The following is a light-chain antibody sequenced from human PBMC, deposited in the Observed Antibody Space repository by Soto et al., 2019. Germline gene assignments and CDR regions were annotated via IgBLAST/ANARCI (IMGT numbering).Light chain of an antibody. J-gene: IGKJ1*01. CDR3: QQYHFFWT. Sequence: DIQMTQSPSTLSASVGDRVTVTCRASRSISTWLAWYQQKPGNAPKLLLHHASILESGVPSRFSGSGSGTEFPLTISNLQPDDFATYYCQQYHFFWTFGQGTKVEIK. V-gene: IGKV1-5*01. CDR1: RSISTW. CDR2: HAS.